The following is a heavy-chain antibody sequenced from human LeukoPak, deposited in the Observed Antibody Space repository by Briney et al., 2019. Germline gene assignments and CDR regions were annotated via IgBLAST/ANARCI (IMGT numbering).Heavy chain of an antibody. Sequence: RGTSLLISCHGSGSTFTNYWISWVRQLPGKGLEWMGRLYPVDTYTKPSPSLQGHVTISVYKSITTAYLQWSSLKASDTAMYYFARPLTGPYNGTMDVWGQGTTVTVSS. J-gene: IGHJ6*02. CDR2: LYPVDTYT. D-gene: IGHD3-9*01. CDR3: ARPLTGPYNGTMDV. CDR1: GSTFTNYW. V-gene: IGHV5-10-1*01.